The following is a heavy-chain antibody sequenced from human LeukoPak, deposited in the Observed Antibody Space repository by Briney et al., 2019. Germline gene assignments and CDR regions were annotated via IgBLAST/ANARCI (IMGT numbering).Heavy chain of an antibody. CDR1: GYAFTSYD. J-gene: IGHJ6*03. CDR3: GKSALLGHLYYYMDV. D-gene: IGHD3-16*01. V-gene: IGHV1-8*03. Sequence: ASVKVSCKASGYAFTSYDINWVRQATGQGLEWMGWMNPNSGNTGYAQKFQGRVTITRNTSISTAYMELSSLSAGDTAVYYCGKSALLGHLYYYMDVWGKGTTVTVSS. CDR2: MNPNSGNT.